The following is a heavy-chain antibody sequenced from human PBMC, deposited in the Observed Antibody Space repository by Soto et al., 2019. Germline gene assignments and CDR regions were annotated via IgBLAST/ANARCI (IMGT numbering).Heavy chain of an antibody. D-gene: IGHD1-1*01. CDR1: GFTFGTYG. Sequence: GGSLRLSCVASGFTFGTYGIHLFRQSPFKWLQWVALISYEGSNTYYADSVRGRFTISRDNSKNTLYLQMNTLRPEDTGLYYCARVTPGNNLYYFSGLDFWGQGTSVTVSS. V-gene: IGHV3-30-3*01. J-gene: IGHJ6*02. CDR2: ISYEGSNT. CDR3: ARVTPGNNLYYFSGLDF.